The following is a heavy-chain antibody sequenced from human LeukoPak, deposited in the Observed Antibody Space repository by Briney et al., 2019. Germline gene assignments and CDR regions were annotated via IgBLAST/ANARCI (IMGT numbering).Heavy chain of an antibody. CDR2: INPNSGGT. CDR3: ARASIVVVPAATLYYYYGMDV. Sequence: ASVKVSCKASGYTFTGYYMPWVRQAPGQGLEWMGWINPNSGGTNYAKKFHGRVTMTRDTSISTAYMELSRLRSDDTAVYYCARASIVVVPAATLYYYYGMDVWGQGTTVTVSS. D-gene: IGHD2-2*01. CDR1: GYTFTGYY. J-gene: IGHJ6*02. V-gene: IGHV1-2*02.